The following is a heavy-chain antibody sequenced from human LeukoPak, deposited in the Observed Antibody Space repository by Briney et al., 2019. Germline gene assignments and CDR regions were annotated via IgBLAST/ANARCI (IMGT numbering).Heavy chain of an antibody. CDR2: INHSGST. CDR3: ARGVAMARSFDY. D-gene: IGHD5-18*01. J-gene: IGHJ4*02. CDR1: GGSFSGYY. V-gene: IGHV4-34*01. Sequence: SETLSLTCAVYGGSFSGYYWSWIRQPPGKGLEWIGEINHSGSTNYNPSLKSRVTISVDTSKNQFSLKLSSVTAADTAVYYCARGVAMARSFDYWGQGTLVTVSS.